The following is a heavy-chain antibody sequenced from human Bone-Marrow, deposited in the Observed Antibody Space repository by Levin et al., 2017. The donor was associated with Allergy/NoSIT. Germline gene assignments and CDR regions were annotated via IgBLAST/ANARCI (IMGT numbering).Heavy chain of an antibody. J-gene: IGHJ1*01. Sequence: GESLKISCAASGFTFSAFGMHWVRQAPGKGLEWLAVIWYDGSKKYDADSVKGRFTISSDNSKNILYLQMNSLRAEDTAVYYCAKDRHVVSGVHLWGQGTVVAVSS. CDR2: IWYDGSKK. CDR1: GFTFSAFG. V-gene: IGHV3-33*06. D-gene: IGHD5/OR15-5a*01. CDR3: AKDRHVVSGVHL.